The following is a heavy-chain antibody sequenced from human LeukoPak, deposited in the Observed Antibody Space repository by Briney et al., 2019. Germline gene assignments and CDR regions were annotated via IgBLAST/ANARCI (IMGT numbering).Heavy chain of an antibody. Sequence: GGSLRLSCVVSGFSFSDYYMNWIRQTPGKGLEWLSYISGSSSHTLYADSVKGRFTISRDNAKNSLYLQMNSLRAEDTAVYYCARFELDSGGYATNFDSWGQGTLVTVSS. J-gene: IGHJ4*02. CDR1: GFSFSDYY. CDR2: ISGSSSHT. CDR3: ARFELDSGGYATNFDS. V-gene: IGHV3-11*06. D-gene: IGHD3-22*01.